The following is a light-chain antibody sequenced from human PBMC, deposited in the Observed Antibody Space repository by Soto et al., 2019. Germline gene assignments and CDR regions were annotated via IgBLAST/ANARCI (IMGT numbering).Light chain of an antibody. V-gene: IGKV3-20*01. CDR3: QQYDRIPGFK. J-gene: IGKJ4*01. Sequence: EIVLTQSQGTLSLSPGERATLSCRTSQSFSSHYLAWYQQRPGQAPSLLIYGVSNRASGIPDRFSGSVSGTDFALTISGLEPEDSAVYYCQQYDRIPGFKFGGGTKVEI. CDR2: GVS. CDR1: QSFSSHY.